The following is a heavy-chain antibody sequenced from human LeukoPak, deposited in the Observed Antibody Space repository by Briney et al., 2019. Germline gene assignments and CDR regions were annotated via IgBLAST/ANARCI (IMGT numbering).Heavy chain of an antibody. Sequence: GGSLRLSCAASGFTFSSYAMSWVRQAPGKGLEWVSAISVSGGSTYYADSVKGRFTISRDNSKNTLYLQMNSLRAEDTAVYYCAKDLSSSSSVVVVAAKHDYWGQGTLVTVSS. CDR3: AKDLSSSSSVVVVAAKHDY. D-gene: IGHD2-15*01. V-gene: IGHV3-23*01. J-gene: IGHJ4*02. CDR2: ISVSGGST. CDR1: GFTFSSYA.